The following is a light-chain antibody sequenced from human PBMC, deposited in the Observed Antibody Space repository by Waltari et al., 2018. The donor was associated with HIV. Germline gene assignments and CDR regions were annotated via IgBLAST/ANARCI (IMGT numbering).Light chain of an antibody. J-gene: IGKJ2*01. CDR2: AAS. CDR3: QQSYNTPYT. V-gene: IGKV1-39*01. Sequence: DIQMTQSPSSLSASVGDRVTITCRASQSISDFLNWYQQKPGKAPKLLIYAASNFQSGVPSRFSGSGSGTDFTLTISSLQPEDFATYFCQQSYNTPYTFGQGTKLEIK. CDR1: QSISDF.